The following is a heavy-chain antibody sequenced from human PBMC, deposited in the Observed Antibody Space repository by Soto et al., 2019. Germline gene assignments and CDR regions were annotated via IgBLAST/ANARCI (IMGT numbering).Heavy chain of an antibody. CDR1: GYTFSNYG. D-gene: IGHD3-3*01. Sequence: ASVKVSCKASGYTFSNYGISWVRQAPGQGLEWMGWISGYKGNTNYAQNVQGRVTMTTDTSTSTAYMELRSLRSDDTAVYYCARISQPYYFWSQGAVPYYGMDVWGQGTTVTVSS. CDR2: ISGYKGNT. J-gene: IGHJ6*02. CDR3: ARISQPYYFWSQGAVPYYGMDV. V-gene: IGHV1-18*01.